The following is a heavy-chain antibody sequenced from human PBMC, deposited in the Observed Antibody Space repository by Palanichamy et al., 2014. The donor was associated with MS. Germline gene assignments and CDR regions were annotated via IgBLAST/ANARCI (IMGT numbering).Heavy chain of an antibody. CDR2: IRGKDYGGTT. CDR3: KTVEWSFTFDY. J-gene: IGHJ4*02. Sequence: EVQLVESGGGLVQPGRSLRLSCSTSGFTFGDYAMSWFRQAPGKGLEWVGFIRGKDYGGTTDYAASVKGRFTISRDDSKSIAYLQMNSLKTEDTGVYYCKTVEWSFTFDYWGQGTLVTVSS. V-gene: IGHV3-49*03. CDR1: GFTFGDYA. D-gene: IGHD3-3*01.